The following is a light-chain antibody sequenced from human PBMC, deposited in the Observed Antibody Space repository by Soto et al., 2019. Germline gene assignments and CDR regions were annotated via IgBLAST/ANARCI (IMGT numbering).Light chain of an antibody. Sequence: QSVLTQPPSASGSPGQPVTISCTGTSSDVGGYNFVSWYQQHPGKAPKLMIYEVSKRPSGVPDRFSGSKSGNTASLTVSGLQAEDEADYYCSSYAGGNNLVFGGGTKVTVL. J-gene: IGLJ2*01. V-gene: IGLV2-8*01. CDR1: SSDVGGYNF. CDR3: SSYAGGNNLV. CDR2: EVS.